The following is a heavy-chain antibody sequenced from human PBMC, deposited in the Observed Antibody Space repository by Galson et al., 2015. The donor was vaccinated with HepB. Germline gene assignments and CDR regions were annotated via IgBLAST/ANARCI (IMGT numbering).Heavy chain of an antibody. Sequence: SLRLSCAASGFTISDHYMDWVRQAPGKGLEWVGRTRDKANSYTTDYAASVRGRFTISRDDSKNSLYLQMNSLRTEDTAMYYCTFRGSQGRPFDIWGQGTMVTVSS. CDR1: GFTISDHY. V-gene: IGHV3-72*01. CDR3: TFRGSQGRPFDI. D-gene: IGHD5-12*01. CDR2: TRDKANSYTT. J-gene: IGHJ3*02.